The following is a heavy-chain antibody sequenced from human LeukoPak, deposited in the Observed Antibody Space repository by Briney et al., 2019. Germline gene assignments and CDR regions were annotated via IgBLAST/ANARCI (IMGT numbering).Heavy chain of an antibody. D-gene: IGHD1-26*01. Sequence: GGSLRLSCATSGFTFSSSWMSWVRQAPGKGLECVANIKEDGREKYYVDSVKGRFTISRDNAKNSLYLQMSSLRAEDTAVYYCARGPDHGGSYYHDWGQGTPVTVSS. CDR2: IKEDGREK. CDR3: ARGPDHGGSYYHD. J-gene: IGHJ4*02. V-gene: IGHV3-7*01. CDR1: GFTFSSSW.